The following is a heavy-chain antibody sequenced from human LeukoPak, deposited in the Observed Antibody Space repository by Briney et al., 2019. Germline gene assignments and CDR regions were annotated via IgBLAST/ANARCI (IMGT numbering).Heavy chain of an antibody. D-gene: IGHD3-22*01. CDR2: IWYDGSNK. Sequence: PGRSLRLSCAASGFTFSSYGMHWVRQAPGKGLEWVAVIWYDGSNKYYADSVKGRFTISRDNSKNSLYLQMNSLRAEDTAVYYCARDLRELYDSSGYYYWGQGTLVTVSS. CDR1: GFTFSSYG. V-gene: IGHV3-33*01. J-gene: IGHJ4*02. CDR3: ARDLRELYDSSGYYY.